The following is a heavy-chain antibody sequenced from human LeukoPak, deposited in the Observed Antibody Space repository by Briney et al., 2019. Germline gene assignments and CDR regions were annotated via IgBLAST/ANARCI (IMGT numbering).Heavy chain of an antibody. Sequence: SVKASCKASGGTFSSYTISWVRQAPGQGLEWMGRIIPILGIANYAQKFLGRVTITADKSTSTAYMELSSLRSEDTAVYYCARGVHGSEFDYWGQGTLVTVSS. D-gene: IGHD1-26*01. CDR2: IIPILGIA. CDR1: GGTFSSYT. V-gene: IGHV1-69*02. CDR3: ARGVHGSEFDY. J-gene: IGHJ4*02.